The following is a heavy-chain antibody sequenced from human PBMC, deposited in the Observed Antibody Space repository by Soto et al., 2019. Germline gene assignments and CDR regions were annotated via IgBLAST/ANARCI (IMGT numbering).Heavy chain of an antibody. CDR3: AKSEVESNHYYYGMDV. CDR1: GFTFSSYA. CDR2: ISGSGGST. J-gene: IGHJ6*02. D-gene: IGHD2-15*01. V-gene: IGHV3-23*01. Sequence: GGSLRLSCAASGFTFSSYAMSWVRQAPGKGLEWVSAISGSGGSTYYADSVKGRFTISRDNSKNTLYLQMNSLRAEDTAVYYCAKSEVESNHYYYGMDVWGQGTTVTVSS.